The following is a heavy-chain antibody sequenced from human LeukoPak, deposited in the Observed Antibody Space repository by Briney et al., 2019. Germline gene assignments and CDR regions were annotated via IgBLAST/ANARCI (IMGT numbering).Heavy chain of an antibody. CDR1: GGSFSGYY. D-gene: IGHD3-9*01. CDR3: ARGTRDILTGCTFDY. Sequence: PSETLSLTCAVYGGSFSGYYWSWIRQPPGKGLEWIGEINHSGSTNYNPSLKSQVTISVDTSKNQFSLKLSSVTAADTAVYYCARGTRDILTGCTFDYWGQGTLVTVSS. J-gene: IGHJ4*02. V-gene: IGHV4-34*01. CDR2: INHSGST.